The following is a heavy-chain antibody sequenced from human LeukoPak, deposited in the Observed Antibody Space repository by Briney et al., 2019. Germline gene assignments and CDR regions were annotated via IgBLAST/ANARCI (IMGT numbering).Heavy chain of an antibody. V-gene: IGHV1-2*02. CDR3: ARVRRMGIEIDY. D-gene: IGHD6-13*01. Sequence: ASVKVSCKASGYTFTGYYMHWVRQAPGQGLEWMGWINPNSGGTNYAQKFQGRVTMTRDTSISTAYMELSSLRSEDTAVYYCARVRRMGIEIDYWGQGTLVTVSS. CDR1: GYTFTGYY. CDR2: INPNSGGT. J-gene: IGHJ4*02.